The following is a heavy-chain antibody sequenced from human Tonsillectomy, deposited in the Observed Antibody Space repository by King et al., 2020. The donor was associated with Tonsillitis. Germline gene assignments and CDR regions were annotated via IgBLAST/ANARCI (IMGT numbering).Heavy chain of an antibody. Sequence: VQLVESGGGLVQPGGSLRLSCAASGFTFSSYSMHWVRQAPGKGLEWVSYISISSSTIYYADSVKGRFTISRDNARNPLSLQMNSLRAEDTAVYYCVRRRYFDYWGQGTLVTVSS. V-gene: IGHV3-48*01. CDR1: GFTFSSYS. D-gene: IGHD6-25*01. CDR2: ISISSSTI. J-gene: IGHJ4*02. CDR3: VRRRYFDY.